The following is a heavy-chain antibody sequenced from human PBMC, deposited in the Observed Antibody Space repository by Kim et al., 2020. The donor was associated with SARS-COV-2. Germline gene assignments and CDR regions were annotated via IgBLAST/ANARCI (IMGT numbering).Heavy chain of an antibody. CDR2: ISSSSSYI. CDR1: GFTFSSYS. J-gene: IGHJ6*02. CDR3: ASRGTSSLRPYYYYYGMDV. V-gene: IGHV3-21*01. Sequence: GGSLRLSCAASGFTFSSYSMNWVRQAPGKGLEWVSSISSSSSYIYYADSVKGRFTISRDNAKNSLYLQMNSLRAEDTAVYYCASRGTSSLRPYYYYYGMDVWGQGTTVTVSS. D-gene: IGHD3-10*01.